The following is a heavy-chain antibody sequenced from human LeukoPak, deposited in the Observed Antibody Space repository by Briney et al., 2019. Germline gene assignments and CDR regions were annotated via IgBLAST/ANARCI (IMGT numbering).Heavy chain of an antibody. J-gene: IGHJ6*03. CDR1: GFTFSSYW. Sequence: GGSLRLSCAASGFTFSSYWMHWVRQAPGKGLVWVSRINSDGSSTRYADSVKGRLTISRDNAKNSLFLQMNSLGAEDTAVYYCARCEWHYYHYYMDVWGKGTTVTVSS. CDR2: INSDGSST. CDR3: ARCEWHYYHYYMDV. D-gene: IGHD3-3*01. V-gene: IGHV3-74*01.